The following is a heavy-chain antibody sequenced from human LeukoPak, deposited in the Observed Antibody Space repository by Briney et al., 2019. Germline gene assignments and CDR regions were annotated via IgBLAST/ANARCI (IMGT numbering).Heavy chain of an antibody. CDR1: GFIVSNNY. CDR3: ARVLVEVPAELIDH. D-gene: IGHD2-2*01. V-gene: IGHV3-53*01. Sequence: GGSLRLSCAASGFIVSNNYMNWVRQAPGKGLEWVSIIYSGGGTYYADSVKGRFTISRDNSKNTLYLQMNSLRADETAVYYCARVLVEVPAELIDHWGQGTLVTVSS. J-gene: IGHJ4*02. CDR2: IYSGGGT.